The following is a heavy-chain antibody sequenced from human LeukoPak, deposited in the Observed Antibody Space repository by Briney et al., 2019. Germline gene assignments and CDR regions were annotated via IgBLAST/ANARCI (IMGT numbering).Heavy chain of an antibody. J-gene: IGHJ3*01. Sequence: PGGSLRLSCAASGFTFSSYSMNWVRQAPGKGLEWVSYISSTSIYYADSVKGRFTISRDNAKNSLYLQMNSLTAEDTAVYYCARDVYGGAFDFWGQGTMVTVSS. CDR2: ISSTSI. CDR1: GFTFSSYS. V-gene: IGHV3-48*01. D-gene: IGHD3-16*01. CDR3: ARDVYGGAFDF.